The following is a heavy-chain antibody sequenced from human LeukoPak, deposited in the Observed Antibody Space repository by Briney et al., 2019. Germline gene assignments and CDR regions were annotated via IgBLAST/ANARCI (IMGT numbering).Heavy chain of an antibody. CDR3: ARAPMAPYQLLSYEGNNWFDP. Sequence: SVKVSCKASGGTFSSYAISWVRHAPGQGLEWMGGIIPTFGTANYAQKFQGRVTLTTDESTSTAYMELSSLRSEDTAVYSCARAPMAPYQLLSYEGNNWFDPWGQGTLVTVSS. CDR1: GGTFSSYA. J-gene: IGHJ5*02. D-gene: IGHD2-2*01. CDR2: IIPTFGTA. V-gene: IGHV1-69*05.